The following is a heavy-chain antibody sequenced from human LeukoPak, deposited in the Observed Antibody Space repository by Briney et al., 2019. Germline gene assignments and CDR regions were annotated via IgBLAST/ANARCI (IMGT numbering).Heavy chain of an antibody. CDR2: IIPIFGTA. CDR3: ARDGRTYYYDSSGYTGDAFDI. Sequence: ASVKVSCKASGGTFSSYAISWVRQAPGQGLEWMGGIIPIFGTANYAQKLQGRVTMTTDTSTSTAYMELRSLRSDDTAVYYCARDGRTYYYDSSGYTGDAFDIWGQGTMVTVSS. J-gene: IGHJ3*02. D-gene: IGHD3-22*01. CDR1: GGTFSSYA. V-gene: IGHV1-69*05.